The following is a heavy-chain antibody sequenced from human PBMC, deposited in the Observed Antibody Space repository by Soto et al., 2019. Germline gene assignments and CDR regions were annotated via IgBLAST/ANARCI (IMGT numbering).Heavy chain of an antibody. CDR2: ISAYNGNT. CDR3: ARDSSGSYPRNWFDP. Sequence: XSVKGSCKASGYTFTSYGISWVRQAPVQGLEWMGWISAYNGNTNYAQKFQGRVTMTRDTSISTAYMELSRLRSDDTAVYYCARDSSGSYPRNWFDPWGQGTLVTVSS. V-gene: IGHV1-18*04. CDR1: GYTFTSYG. J-gene: IGHJ5*02. D-gene: IGHD1-26*01.